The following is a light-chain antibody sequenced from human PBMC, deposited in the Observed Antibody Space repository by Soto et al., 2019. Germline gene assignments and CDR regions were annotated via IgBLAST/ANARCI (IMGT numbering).Light chain of an antibody. Sequence: EILLTQSPDTLSLSRGERATLSCRAGQSFGTRLAWYQHKTGQAPRLLISGASSRATGIPDRFTGSGSETSFTLTISILEPDDFALYYCQHYQSGHPITFGQRTRLEIK. J-gene: IGKJ5*01. CDR3: QHYQSGHPIT. V-gene: IGKV3-20*01. CDR1: QSFGTR. CDR2: GAS.